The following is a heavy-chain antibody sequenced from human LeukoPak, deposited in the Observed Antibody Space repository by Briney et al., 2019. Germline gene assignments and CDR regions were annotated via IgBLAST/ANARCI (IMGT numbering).Heavy chain of an antibody. CDR1: GFTFSTYW. V-gene: IGHV3-74*01. D-gene: IGHD1-20*01. CDR2: INSDASIT. J-gene: IGHJ4*02. Sequence: GGSLRLSCAASGFTFSTYWMHWVRHAPGEGLVWVSTINSDASITRYAGSVKGRFTISRDSAKNTLDLQMDSLRAEDTAVYYCVRDITGTTEFDYWGQGTLVTVSS. CDR3: VRDITGTTEFDY.